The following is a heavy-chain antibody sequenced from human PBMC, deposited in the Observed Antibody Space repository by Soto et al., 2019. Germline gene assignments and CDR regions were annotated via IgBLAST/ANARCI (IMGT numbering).Heavy chain of an antibody. CDR1: GGSVSSGTYY. J-gene: IGHJ4*02. CDR2: LYYDGRT. Sequence: PSETLSLTCTVSGGSVSSGTYYWGWVRQPPGKGLEWIGYLYYDGRTNYNPSLESRVTMSKDTSKNQFSLRLSSVTAVDTAVYYCTRAHDIDAAILDYWGQGMLVTAPQ. D-gene: IGHD6-13*01. V-gene: IGHV4-61*01. CDR3: TRAHDIDAAILDY.